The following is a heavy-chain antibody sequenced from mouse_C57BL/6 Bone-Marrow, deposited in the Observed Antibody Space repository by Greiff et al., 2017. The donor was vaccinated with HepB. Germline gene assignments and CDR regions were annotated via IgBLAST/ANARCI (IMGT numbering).Heavy chain of an antibody. Sequence: QVHVKQPGTELVKPGASVKLSCKASGYTFTSYWMHWVKQRPGQGLEWIGNINPSNGGTNYNEKFKSKATLTVDKSSSTAYMQLSSLTSEDSAVYYCARSGNWAWFAYWGQGTLVTVSA. CDR1: GYTFTSYW. D-gene: IGHD4-1*01. J-gene: IGHJ3*01. CDR2: INPSNGGT. CDR3: ARSGNWAWFAY. V-gene: IGHV1-53*01.